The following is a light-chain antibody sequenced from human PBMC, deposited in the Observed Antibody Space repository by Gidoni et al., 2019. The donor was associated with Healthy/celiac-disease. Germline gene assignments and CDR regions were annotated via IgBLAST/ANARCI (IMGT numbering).Light chain of an antibody. Sequence: DIQMTQSPSSLSASVGDRVTITCRASQSIASYLNWYQQKVGKAPKILIYAASSLQSGVPSRFSGSGSGTDFTLTISSLQPEDFATYYCQQSYSTPRTFGQGTKVEIK. CDR2: AAS. CDR1: QSIASY. CDR3: QQSYSTPRT. V-gene: IGKV1-39*01. J-gene: IGKJ1*01.